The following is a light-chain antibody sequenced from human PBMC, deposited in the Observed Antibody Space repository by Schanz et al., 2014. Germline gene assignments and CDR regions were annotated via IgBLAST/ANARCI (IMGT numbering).Light chain of an antibody. V-gene: IGLV2-14*02. CDR1: SSDVGSYNL. Sequence: QSALTQPASVSGSPGQSITISCTGTSSDVGSYNLVSWYQQHPGKAPKLMIYEGSKRPSGVSNRFSGSKSGNTASLTITGLRADDEAHYYCSSYSSTTTLFGGGTKLTVL. CDR3: SSYSSTTTL. J-gene: IGLJ2*01. CDR2: EGS.